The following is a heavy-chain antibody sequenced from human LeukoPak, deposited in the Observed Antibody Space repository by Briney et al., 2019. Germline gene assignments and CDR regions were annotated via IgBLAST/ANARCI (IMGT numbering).Heavy chain of an antibody. CDR1: GFTFTTYW. J-gene: IGHJ3*02. CDR2: INGDGSGT. Sequence: GGSLRLSCAASGFTFTTYWMHWVRQAPGKGLVWVSRINGDGSGTSYADSVKGRFTISRDNTKNTLYLQMDSLRAEDTAVYYCARAPNAFDIWGQGTTVTVSS. V-gene: IGHV3-74*01. CDR3: ARAPNAFDI.